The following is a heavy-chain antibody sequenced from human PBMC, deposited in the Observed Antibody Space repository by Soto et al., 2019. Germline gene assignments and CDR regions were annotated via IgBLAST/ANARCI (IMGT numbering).Heavy chain of an antibody. CDR1: GGSISSGGYC. CDR2: IYYSGST. D-gene: IGHD2-21*02. CDR3: ARAPRTTVVTATYYFDY. V-gene: IGHV4-31*03. J-gene: IGHJ4*02. Sequence: SETLSLTCTVSGGSISSGGYCWSWIRQHPGKGLEWIGYIYYSGSTYYNPSLKSRVTISVDTSKNQFSLKLSSVTAADTAVYYCARAPRTTVVTATYYFDYWGQGTLVTVSS.